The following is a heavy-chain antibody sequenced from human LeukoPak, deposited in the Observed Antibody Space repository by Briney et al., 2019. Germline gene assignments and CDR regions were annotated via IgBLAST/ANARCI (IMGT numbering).Heavy chain of an antibody. V-gene: IGHV4-61*02. Sequence: SQTLSLTCTVSGGSISSGSYYWSWIRQPAGKGLEWIGRIYTSGSTNYNPSPKSRVTISVDTSKNQFSLKLSSVAAADTAVYYCAREDYDILTGYPRFDPWGQGTLVTVSS. CDR3: AREDYDILTGYPRFDP. J-gene: IGHJ5*02. CDR2: IYTSGST. D-gene: IGHD3-9*01. CDR1: GGSISSGSYY.